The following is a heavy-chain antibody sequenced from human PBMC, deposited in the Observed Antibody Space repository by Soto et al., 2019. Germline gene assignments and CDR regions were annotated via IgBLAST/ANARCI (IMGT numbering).Heavy chain of an antibody. J-gene: IGHJ4*02. D-gene: IGHD3-16*01. CDR2: IVPLSGTP. CDR3: ARDWRQMSRGGFFDY. Sequence: QVRLVQSGAEVKKPGSSVKLSCKVSGGNSNSYSIAWVRQAPGHGLQWLGTIVPLSGTPNHAQQFQARVPITADTSTNTAYLELSSLRSEDTAIYYCARDWRQMSRGGFFDYWGQGSLVTISS. V-gene: IGHV1-69*06. CDR1: GGNSNSYS.